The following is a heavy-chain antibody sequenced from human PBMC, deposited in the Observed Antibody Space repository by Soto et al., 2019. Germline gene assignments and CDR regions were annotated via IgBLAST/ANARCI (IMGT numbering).Heavy chain of an antibody. J-gene: IGHJ4*02. Sequence: DVQLVESGGGLVQPGGSLRLSCAASGFTFSSYAIHWVRQAPGKGLEFVSAISTNGGNTYYANSVKGRFTISRDNSKNTLYLQMGCLRAEDMDVYYCARARYSSDWLPFEYWGQGTLVTVSS. CDR3: ARARYSSDWLPFEY. CDR1: GFTFSSYA. D-gene: IGHD6-19*01. V-gene: IGHV3-64*01. CDR2: ISTNGGNT.